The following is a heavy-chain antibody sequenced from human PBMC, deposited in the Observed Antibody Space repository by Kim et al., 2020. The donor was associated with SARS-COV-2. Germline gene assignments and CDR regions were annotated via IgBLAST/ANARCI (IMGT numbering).Heavy chain of an antibody. V-gene: IGHV1-2*06. J-gene: IGHJ6*02. CDR2: INPNSGGT. CDR3: ARETPHYYDSSDYYYYGMDV. Sequence: ASVKVSCKASGYTFTGYYMHWVRQAPGQGLEWMGRINPNSGGTNYAQKFQGRVTMTRDTSISTAYMELSRLRSDDTAVYYCARETPHYYDSSDYYYYGMDVWGQGTTVTVSS. D-gene: IGHD3-22*01. CDR1: GYTFTGYY.